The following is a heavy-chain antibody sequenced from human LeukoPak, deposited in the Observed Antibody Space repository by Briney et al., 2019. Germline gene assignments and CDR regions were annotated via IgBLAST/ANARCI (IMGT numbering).Heavy chain of an antibody. CDR3: ARELELRPLYGMDV. V-gene: IGHV1-69*04. CDR2: IIPILGIA. CDR1: GGTFSSYA. Sequence: GSSVKVSCKASGGTFSSYAISWVRQAPGQGLEWMGRIIPILGIANYAQKFQGRVTITADKSTSTAYMELSSLRSEDTAVYYCARELELRPLYGMDVWGQGTTVTVSS. J-gene: IGHJ6*02. D-gene: IGHD1-7*01.